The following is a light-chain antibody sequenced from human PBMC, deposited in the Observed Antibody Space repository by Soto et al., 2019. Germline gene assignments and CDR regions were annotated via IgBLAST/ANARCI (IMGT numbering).Light chain of an antibody. CDR3: MQATQVPWT. V-gene: IGKV2-24*01. CDR2: RIS. Sequence: DIVMTQTPLSSPVTLGQPTSISCRSSQSLVHGDGNTYLSWLQQRPGQPPRLLIYRISMPFSGVPDRFSGSGAGTDFTLKISRVEAEDVGIYYCMQATQVPWTFGQGTKVEIK. J-gene: IGKJ1*01. CDR1: QSLVHGDGNTY.